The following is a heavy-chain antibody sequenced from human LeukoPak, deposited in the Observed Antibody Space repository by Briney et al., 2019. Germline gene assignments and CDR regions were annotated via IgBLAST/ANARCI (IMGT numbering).Heavy chain of an antibody. D-gene: IGHD3-10*01. CDR1: GFTLSSYG. J-gene: IGHJ6*02. V-gene: IGHV3-30*02. Sequence: GGSLRLSCAASGFTLSSYGMHWVRQAPGKGLEWVAFIRYDGSNKYYADSVKGRFTISRDNSKNTLYLQMNSLRAEDTAVYYCANDLSGYYYGMDVWGQGTTVTVSS. CDR2: IRYDGSNK. CDR3: ANDLSGYYYGMDV.